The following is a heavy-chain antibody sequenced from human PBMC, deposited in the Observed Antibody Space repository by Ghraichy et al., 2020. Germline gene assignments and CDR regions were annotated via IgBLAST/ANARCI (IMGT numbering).Heavy chain of an antibody. Sequence: SETLSLTCAISGDSVSSNSATWHWIRQSPSRGLEWLGRTYYRSKWYNDNAVSVKSRITINPDTSKNQFSLQLNSVTPEDTAVYYCARRMAGRLDYWGQGTLVTVSS. CDR1: GDSVSSNSAT. CDR3: ARRMAGRLDY. CDR2: TYYRSKWYN. V-gene: IGHV6-1*01. D-gene: IGHD6-19*01. J-gene: IGHJ4*02.